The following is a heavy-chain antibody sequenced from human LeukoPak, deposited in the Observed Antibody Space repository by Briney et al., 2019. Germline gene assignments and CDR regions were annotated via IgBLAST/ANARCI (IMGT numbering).Heavy chain of an antibody. Sequence: GSLRLPCAASGFTFSSYTMSWVRQAPGKGLEWVSYISSSSSIIYCADSVKGRFTISRDNAKNSLYLQMNSLRAEDTAVYYCARGPYGDYVDAFDIWGQGTMVTVSS. CDR3: ARGPYGDYVDAFDI. CDR2: ISSSSSII. CDR1: GFTFSSYT. V-gene: IGHV3-48*01. D-gene: IGHD4-17*01. J-gene: IGHJ3*02.